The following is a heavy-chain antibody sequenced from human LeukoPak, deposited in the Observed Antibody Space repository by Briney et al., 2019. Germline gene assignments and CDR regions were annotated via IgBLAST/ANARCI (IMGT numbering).Heavy chain of an antibody. CDR2: IDTSESDT. J-gene: IGHJ4*02. CDR1: GFSFSNYK. CDR3: ARDPDLRGHSGMDY. Sequence: KPGGSLRLSCAASGFSFSNYKMIWVRQAPGKGLEWVSSIDTSESDTYYADSVRGRFTISRDNAENSLFLQMNSLSAEDTAVYFCARDPDLRGHSGMDYWGQGTLVTASS. V-gene: IGHV3-21*01. D-gene: IGHD5-12*01.